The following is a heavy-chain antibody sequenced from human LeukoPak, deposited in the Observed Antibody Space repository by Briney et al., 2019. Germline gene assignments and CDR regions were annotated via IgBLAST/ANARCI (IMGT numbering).Heavy chain of an antibody. D-gene: IGHD2-15*01. CDR2: IYHSGST. CDR3: AVGVGAFDI. V-gene: IGHV4-30-2*01. CDR1: GGSISSGGYS. Sequence: PSQTLSLTCAVSGGSISSGGYSWSWIRQPPGKGLEWIGYIYHSGSTYYNPSLKSRVTISVDRSKNQFSLKLSSVTAADTAVYYCAVGVGAFDIWGQGTMVTVSS. J-gene: IGHJ3*02.